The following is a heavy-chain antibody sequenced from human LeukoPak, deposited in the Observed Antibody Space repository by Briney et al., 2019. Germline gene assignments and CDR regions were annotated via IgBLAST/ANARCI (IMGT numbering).Heavy chain of an antibody. J-gene: IGHJ4*02. CDR2: IKEDGSEK. V-gene: IGHV3-7*05. CDR1: GFTFSSFW. D-gene: IGHD3-10*01. Sequence: PGGSLRLSCAASGFTFSSFWMSWVRQAPGKGLEWVANIKEDGSEKYYVDSVKGRFTISRDNAKNSLYLQMNSLRAEDTAVYYCAKDYYGSGSYPYCFDYWGQGTLVTVSS. CDR3: AKDYYGSGSYPYCFDY.